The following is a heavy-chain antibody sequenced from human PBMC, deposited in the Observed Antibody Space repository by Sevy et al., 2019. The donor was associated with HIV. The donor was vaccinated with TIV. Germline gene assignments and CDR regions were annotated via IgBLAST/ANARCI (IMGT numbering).Heavy chain of an antibody. CDR2: IFHSGDT. D-gene: IGHD1-26*01. J-gene: IGHJ6*02. CDR1: GGSISSSSIY. CDR3: VRHFYSNGMDV. Sequence: SETLSLTCTVSGGSISSSSIYWGWFRQSPGKGLDYIGSIFHSGDTYYNPSLKSRVTISVDTSKNQFSLKMTSVTAADTAVYYCVRHFYSNGMDVWGQGTTVTVSS. V-gene: IGHV4-39*01.